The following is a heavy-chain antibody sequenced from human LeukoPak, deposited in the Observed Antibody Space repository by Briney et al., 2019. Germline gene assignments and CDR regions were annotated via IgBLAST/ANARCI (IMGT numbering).Heavy chain of an antibody. V-gene: IGHV4-61*01. CDR1: GGSVSSGSYY. Sequence: SETLSLTCTVSGGSVSSGSYYWSWIRQPPGKGLEWIGYIYYSGSTNYNPSLKSRVTISVDTSKNQFSLKLSSVTAADTAVYYCARGIGARRWGQGTLVTVSS. D-gene: IGHD1-26*01. J-gene: IGHJ4*02. CDR3: ARGIGARR. CDR2: IYYSGST.